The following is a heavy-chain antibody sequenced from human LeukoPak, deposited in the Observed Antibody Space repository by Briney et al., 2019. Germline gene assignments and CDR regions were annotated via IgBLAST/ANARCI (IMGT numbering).Heavy chain of an antibody. Sequence: GGSLRLSYAASGFTFSNSAMAWVRQASGKGLEWVSSITGSGDYTYYTDFVKGRFTIPRDNSKNTLYLQMNSLRVEDTAVYYCGKDPNGNFIGAFDFWGQGTMVTVSS. V-gene: IGHV3-23*01. J-gene: IGHJ3*01. CDR1: GFTFSNSA. CDR3: GKDPNGNFIGAFDF. CDR2: ITGSGDYT. D-gene: IGHD4-23*01.